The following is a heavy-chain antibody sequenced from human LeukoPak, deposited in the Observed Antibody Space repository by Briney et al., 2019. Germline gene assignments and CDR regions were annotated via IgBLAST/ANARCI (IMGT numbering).Heavy chain of an antibody. CDR3: ARDGQVAARPNWFDP. CDR1: GYSISSGYY. CDR2: IYHSGST. Sequence: SETLSLTCTVSGYSISSGYYWGWIRQPPGKGLEWIGSIYHSGSTYYNPSLKSRATISVDTSKNQFSLKLSSVTAADTAVYYCARDGQVAARPNWFDPWGQGTLVTVSS. D-gene: IGHD6-6*01. V-gene: IGHV4-38-2*02. J-gene: IGHJ5*02.